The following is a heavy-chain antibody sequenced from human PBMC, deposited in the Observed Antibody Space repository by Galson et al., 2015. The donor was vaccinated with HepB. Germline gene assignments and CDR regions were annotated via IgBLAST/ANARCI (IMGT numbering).Heavy chain of an antibody. CDR1: GFSFGAYS. CDR2: VRSKRYGGTI. V-gene: IGHV3-49*04. D-gene: IGHD2-2*01. CDR3: TRNIVAVGDVYYYGMDV. Sequence: SLRLSCAGSGFSFGAYSMSWVRQAPGKGLEWVGLVRSKRYGGTIEYAASVKGRFTISRDDSKSIAYLQMNNLKTEDTAVYHCTRNIVAVGDVYYYGMDVWGQGTTVTVSS. J-gene: IGHJ6*02.